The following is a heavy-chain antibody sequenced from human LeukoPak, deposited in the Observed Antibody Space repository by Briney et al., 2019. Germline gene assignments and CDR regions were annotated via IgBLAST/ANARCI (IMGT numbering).Heavy chain of an antibody. CDR1: GYSFTSYW. Sequence: GESLKISCKGSGYSFTSYWIGWVRQMPGKGLEGMGIIYPGDSDTRYSPSFQGQVTISADKSISTAYLQWSSLKASDTAMYYCARHSGVYYYDSSGDFNWFDPWGQGTLVTVSS. J-gene: IGHJ5*02. CDR2: IYPGDSDT. CDR3: ARHSGVYYYDSSGDFNWFDP. V-gene: IGHV5-51*01. D-gene: IGHD3-22*01.